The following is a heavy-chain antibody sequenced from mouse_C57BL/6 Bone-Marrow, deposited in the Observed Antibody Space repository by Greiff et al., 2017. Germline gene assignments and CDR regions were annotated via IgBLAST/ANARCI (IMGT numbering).Heavy chain of an antibody. J-gene: IGHJ1*03. D-gene: IGHD1-1*01. Sequence: EVQLVESGGGLVQSGRSLRLSCATSGFTFSDFYMEWVRQAPGKGLEWIAASRNKANDYTTEYSASVKGRFIVSRDTSQSILYLQMNALRAEDTAIYYCARDCYGSSSYWYFDVWGTGTTVTVSS. CDR1: GFTFSDFY. V-gene: IGHV7-1*01. CDR3: ARDCYGSSSYWYFDV. CDR2: SRNKANDYTT.